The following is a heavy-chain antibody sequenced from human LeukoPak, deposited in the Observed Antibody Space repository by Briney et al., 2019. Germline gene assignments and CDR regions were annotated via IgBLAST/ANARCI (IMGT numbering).Heavy chain of an antibody. CDR1: GGTFSSYA. Sequence: SVKVSCKASGGTFSSYAISWVRQAPGQGLEWMGRIIPILGIANYAQKFQGRVTITADKSTSTAYMELSSLRSEDTAVYYCARDLRSSTVYGMDVWGQGTMVTVSS. V-gene: IGHV1-69*04. CDR3: ARDLRSSTVYGMDV. J-gene: IGHJ6*02. D-gene: IGHD6-13*01. CDR2: IIPILGIA.